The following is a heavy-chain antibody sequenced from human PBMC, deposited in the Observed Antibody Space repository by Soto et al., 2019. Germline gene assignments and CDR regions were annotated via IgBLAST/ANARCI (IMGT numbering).Heavy chain of an antibody. J-gene: IGHJ4*02. CDR1: GFTFSSYA. V-gene: IGHV3-23*01. CDR3: AKFSYDSSGYLFDY. D-gene: IGHD3-22*01. CDR2: ISASGGST. Sequence: VGSLRLSCAASGFTFSSYAMTWVRQAPGKGLEWVSAISASGGSTYYADSVKGRFTISRDNSKNTLYLQMNSLRAEDTAVYYCAKFSYDSSGYLFDYWGQGTLVTVSS.